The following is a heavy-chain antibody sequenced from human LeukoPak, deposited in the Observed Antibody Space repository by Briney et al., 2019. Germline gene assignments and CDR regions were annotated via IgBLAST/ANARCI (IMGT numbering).Heavy chain of an antibody. CDR1: GGTFSSYT. CDR3: AAMVRITGTTDPDY. J-gene: IGHJ4*02. CDR2: IIPILGIA. Sequence: GASVEVSCKASGGTFSSYTISWVRQAPGQGPEWMGRIIPILGIANYAQKFQGRVTITADKSTSTAYMELSSLRSEDTAVYYCAAMVRITGTTDPDYWGQGTLVTVSS. D-gene: IGHD1-7*01. V-gene: IGHV1-69*02.